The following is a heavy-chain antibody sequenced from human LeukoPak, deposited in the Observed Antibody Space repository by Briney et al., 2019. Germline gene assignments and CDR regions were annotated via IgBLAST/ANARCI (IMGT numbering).Heavy chain of an antibody. V-gene: IGHV3-21*01. CDR2: ISISSSYI. Sequence: GGSLRLSCAASGFTFSRYSMNWVRQAPGKGPEWVSSISISSSYIYYADSVKGRFTMSRDNAQNSLFLQMNSLRAEDTAVYYCARVGYSSTWHSGSAFDIWGQGTMVIVSS. CDR3: ARVGYSSTWHSGSAFDI. D-gene: IGHD6-13*01. J-gene: IGHJ3*02. CDR1: GFTFSRYS.